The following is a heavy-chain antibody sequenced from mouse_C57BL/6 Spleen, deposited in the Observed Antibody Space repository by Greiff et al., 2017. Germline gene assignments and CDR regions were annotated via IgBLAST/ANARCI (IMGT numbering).Heavy chain of an antibody. V-gene: IGHV2-9-1*01. CDR3: ARTGDYDYEDYFDY. CDR1: GFSLTSYA. Sequence: VMLVESGPGLVAPSQSLSITCTVSGFSLTSYAISWVRQPPGKGLEWLGVIWTGGGTNYNSALKSRLSISKDNSKSQVFLKMNSLQTDDTARYYCARTGDYDYEDYFDYWGQGTTLTVSS. D-gene: IGHD2-4*01. CDR2: IWTGGGT. J-gene: IGHJ2*01.